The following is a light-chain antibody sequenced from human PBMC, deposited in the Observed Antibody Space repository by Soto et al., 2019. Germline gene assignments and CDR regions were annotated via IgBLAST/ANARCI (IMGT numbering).Light chain of an antibody. CDR3: AAWDDSLHGHV. CDR1: SSNIGVNP. Sequence: SVLTQPPSTSGTPGQRVTISCSGSSSNIGVNPVNWYQQLPGTAPKLLIYYNNQRPSGVPGRFSGSKSGTSASLAITGLQSEDEAEYYCAAWDDSLHGHVFGTGTKLTVL. CDR2: YNN. V-gene: IGLV1-44*01. J-gene: IGLJ1*01.